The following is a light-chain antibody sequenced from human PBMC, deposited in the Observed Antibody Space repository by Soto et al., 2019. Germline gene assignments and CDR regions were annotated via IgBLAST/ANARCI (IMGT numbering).Light chain of an antibody. J-gene: IGLJ1*01. CDR2: GYN. CDR3: SAWDDSLNGYV. Sequence: QSALTQPPSASGTPGQRVTISCSGSNSNIGSNTVNWYQQVPGTAPKLLIYGYNQRPLGVPDRFSGSWSGTSASLAISGLQSEDEADYYCSAWDDSLNGYVFGTGTKVTVL. CDR1: NSNIGSNT. V-gene: IGLV1-44*01.